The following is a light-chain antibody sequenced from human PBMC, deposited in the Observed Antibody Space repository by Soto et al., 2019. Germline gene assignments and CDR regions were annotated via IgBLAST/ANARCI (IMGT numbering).Light chain of an antibody. J-gene: IGLJ1*01. CDR1: SSDVGGYNF. V-gene: IGLV2-8*01. CDR2: EVT. CDR3: ASYAGTKLFV. Sequence: QSALTQPPSASGSPGQSVTISCTGTSSDVGGYNFVSWYQQRPGKAPKLVIYEVTKRPSGVPDRFSGSKSGSTASLTVSGLQADDEADYYCASYAGTKLFVFGSGTELTVL.